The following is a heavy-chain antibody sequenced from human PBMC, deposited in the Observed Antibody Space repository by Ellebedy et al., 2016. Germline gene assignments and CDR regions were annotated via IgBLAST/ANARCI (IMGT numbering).Heavy chain of an antibody. J-gene: IGHJ6*02. CDR3: VSTAAGGTVYYYFGMDV. V-gene: IGHV4-59*01. CDR2: ISYSGST. D-gene: IGHD6-13*01. CDR1: GGSISSYY. Sequence: GSLRLXXTVSGGSISSYYWSWIRQPPGKGLEWIGYISYSGSTNYIPSLKSRVTISVDTSKNQFSLKLNSVTAADTALYYCVSTAAGGTVYYYFGMDVWGQGTTVTVSS.